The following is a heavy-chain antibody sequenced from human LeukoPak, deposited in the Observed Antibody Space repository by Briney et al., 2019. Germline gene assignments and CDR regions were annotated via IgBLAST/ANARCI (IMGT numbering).Heavy chain of an antibody. CDR1: GYRFTSYW. CDR2: ISPDDSDT. Sequence: GESLKISCKCSGYRFTSYWIGWVRQMPGKGLEWMGIISPDDSDTRYSPSFQGQVTISADKSISTAYLQWSSLKASDTAMYYCARRVGRIGDYFDYWGQGTLVTVSS. J-gene: IGHJ4*02. CDR3: ARRVGRIGDYFDY. D-gene: IGHD3-10*01. V-gene: IGHV5-51*01.